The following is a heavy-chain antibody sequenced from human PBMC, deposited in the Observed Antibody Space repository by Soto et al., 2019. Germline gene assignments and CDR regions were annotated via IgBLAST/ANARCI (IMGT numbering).Heavy chain of an antibody. J-gene: IGHJ5*01. CDR3: AVLCCEGFWISYSPYNLFDY. V-gene: IGHV3-48*03. CDR2: INGGGDVK. CDR1: GFAFANYE. D-gene: IGHD3-3*01. Sequence: GGSLRLSCAASGFAFANYEMHWVRRAPGKGLDWVASINGGGDVKYYAESVEGRFTISRDNAKNALFLQMDNLRAEDTAIYYCAVLCCEGFWISYSPYNLFDYWGHGALVTVSS.